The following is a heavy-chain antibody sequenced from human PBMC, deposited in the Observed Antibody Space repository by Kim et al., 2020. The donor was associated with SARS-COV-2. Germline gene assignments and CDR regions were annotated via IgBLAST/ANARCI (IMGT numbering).Heavy chain of an antibody. D-gene: IGHD2-2*01. CDR3: ARTFNCSSTSCYSLYYYGMDV. Sequence: GGSLRLSCAASGFTFSSYAMHWVRQAPGKGLEWVAVISYDGSNKYYADSVKGRFTISRDNSKNTLYLQMNSLRAEDTAVYYCARTFNCSSTSCYSLYYYGMDVWGQGTTVTVSS. V-gene: IGHV3-30-3*01. CDR1: GFTFSSYA. J-gene: IGHJ6*02. CDR2: ISYDGSNK.